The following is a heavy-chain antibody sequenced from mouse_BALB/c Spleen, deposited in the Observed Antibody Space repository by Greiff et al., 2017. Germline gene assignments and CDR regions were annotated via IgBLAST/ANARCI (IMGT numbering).Heavy chain of an antibody. V-gene: IGHV1-18*01. CDR3: VYRYGGGDYAMDY. CDR1: GYSFTGYT. J-gene: IGHJ4*01. D-gene: IGHD2-14*01. CDR2: INPYNGGT. Sequence: EVQLQQSGPELVKPGASMKISCKASGYSFTGYTMNWVKQSHGKNLEWIGLINPYNGGTSYNQKFKGKATLTVDKSSSTAYMELLSLTSEDSAVYYWVYRYGGGDYAMDYWGQGTSVTVSS.